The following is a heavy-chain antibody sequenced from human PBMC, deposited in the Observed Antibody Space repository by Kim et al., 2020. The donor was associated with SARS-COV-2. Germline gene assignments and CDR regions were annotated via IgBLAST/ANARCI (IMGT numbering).Heavy chain of an antibody. J-gene: IGHJ4*02. CDR3: SRTYYDILTCYLFDY. CDR1: GGSISSGGYY. D-gene: IGHD3-9*01. V-gene: IGHV4-31*03. CDR2: IYYSGST. Sequence: SETLSLTCTVSGGSISSGGYYWSWIRQHPGKGLEWLGYIYYSGSTYYNPSLKSRVTISVDTSKNQFSLKLSSVTAADTAVYYCSRTYYDILTCYLFDYWGQGTLVTVSS.